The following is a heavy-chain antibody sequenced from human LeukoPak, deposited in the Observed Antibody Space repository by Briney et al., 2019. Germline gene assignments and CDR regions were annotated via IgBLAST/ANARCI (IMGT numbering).Heavy chain of an antibody. CDR2: MNPNSGNT. CDR3: ARGPVGATGEDI. V-gene: IGHV1-8*03. J-gene: IGHJ3*02. Sequence: GASVTVSCKSSGYTFTSYDINWVRQATGQGLEWMGWMNPNSGNTGYAQKFQGRVTITRNTSISTAYMELSSLRSEDTAVYYCARGPVGATGEDIWGQGTMVTVSS. CDR1: GYTFTSYD. D-gene: IGHD1-26*01.